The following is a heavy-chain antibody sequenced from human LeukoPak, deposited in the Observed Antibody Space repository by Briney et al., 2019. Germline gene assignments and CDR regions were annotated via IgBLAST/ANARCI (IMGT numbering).Heavy chain of an antibody. CDR1: GFTFSSYA. CDR3: AKDRQVVVPAAIELDY. CDR2: ISGSGGST. D-gene: IGHD2-2*01. V-gene: IGHV3-23*01. J-gene: IGHJ4*02. Sequence: GGSLRLSCAASGFTFSSYAMSWVRQAPGKGLEWVSAISGSGGSTYYADSVKGRFTISRDNSKNTLYLQMNSLRAEDTAVYYCAKDRQVVVPAAIELDYWGQGTLVTVSS.